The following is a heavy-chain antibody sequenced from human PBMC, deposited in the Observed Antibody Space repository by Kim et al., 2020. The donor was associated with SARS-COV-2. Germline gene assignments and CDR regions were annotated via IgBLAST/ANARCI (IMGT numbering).Heavy chain of an antibody. V-gene: IGHV4-39*01. Sequence: SETLSLTCTVSGGSISSSSYYWGWTRQPPGKGLEWIGSIYYSGSTYYNPSLQTRVTISVDTSKNQFSLKLSSVTAADTAVYYCARHSRRCYDSDAFYIWGQGTMVTVSS. CDR1: GGSISSSSYY. CDR2: IYYSGST. J-gene: IGHJ3*02. D-gene: IGHD5-12*01. CDR3: ARHSRRCYDSDAFYI.